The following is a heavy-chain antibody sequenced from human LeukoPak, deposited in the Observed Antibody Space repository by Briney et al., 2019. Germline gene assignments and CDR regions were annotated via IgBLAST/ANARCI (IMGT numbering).Heavy chain of an antibody. J-gene: IGHJ3*02. CDR1: GYTLTELS. CDR3: ATVHYDYVWGSYRPDAFDI. Sequence: ASVKVSCKVSGYTLTELSMHWVRQAPGKGLGWMGGFDLKDGETIYGQKFQGRVTMTGDTSTDTAYMELSSLRSEDTAVYYCATVHYDYVWGSYRPDAFDIWGQGTMITVSS. V-gene: IGHV1-24*01. D-gene: IGHD3-16*02. CDR2: FDLKDGET.